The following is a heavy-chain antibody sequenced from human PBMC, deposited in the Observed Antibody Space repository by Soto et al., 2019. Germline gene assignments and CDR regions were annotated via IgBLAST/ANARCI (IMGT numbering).Heavy chain of an antibody. CDR2: IYYTGST. CDR1: GGSISSYY. Sequence: QVQLQESGPGLVKPSETLSLTCTVSGGSISSYYWSWIRQPPGKGLEWIGYIYYTGSTNYNPSLKSRVTMSVDTSRNQFSLKLSSVTAADTAVYYCARNFPFNWNGDYWGQGTLVTVSS. D-gene: IGHD1-20*01. CDR3: ARNFPFNWNGDY. J-gene: IGHJ4*02. V-gene: IGHV4-59*01.